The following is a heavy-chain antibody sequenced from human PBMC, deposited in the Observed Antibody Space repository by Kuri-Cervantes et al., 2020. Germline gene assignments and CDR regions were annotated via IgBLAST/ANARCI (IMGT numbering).Heavy chain of an antibody. CDR2: IKQDGSEK. Sequence: GESLKISCAASGFTFSSYEMNWVRQAPGKGLEWVANIKQDGSEKYYVDSVKGRFTISRDNAKNSLYLQMNSLRAEDTAVYYCARARVAAAGRWYYFDYWGQGTLVTVSS. J-gene: IGHJ4*02. V-gene: IGHV3-7*01. CDR3: ARARVAAAGRWYYFDY. D-gene: IGHD6-13*01. CDR1: GFTFSSYE.